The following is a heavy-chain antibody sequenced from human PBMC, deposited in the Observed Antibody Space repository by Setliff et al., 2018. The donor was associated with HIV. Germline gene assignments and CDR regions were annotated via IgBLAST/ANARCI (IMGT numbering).Heavy chain of an antibody. CDR3: ARPWGGLVQTANYFDS. V-gene: IGHV1-2*06. Sequence: ASVKVSCKASGYTFTGYYMHWVRQAPGQGLEWMGRINPNSGGTNYAQKFQGRVTMTRDTSISTAYMELSRLRSDDTAVYFCARPWGGLVQTANYFDSWGQGTPVTVSS. J-gene: IGHJ4*02. D-gene: IGHD3-3*01. CDR1: GYTFTGYY. CDR2: INPNSGGT.